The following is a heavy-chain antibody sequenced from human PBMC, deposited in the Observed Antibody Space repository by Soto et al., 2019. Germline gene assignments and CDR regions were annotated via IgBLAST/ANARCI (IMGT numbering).Heavy chain of an antibody. J-gene: IGHJ4*02. D-gene: IGHD3-10*01. CDR1: GYSIDSDYY. V-gene: IGHV4-38-2*01. CDR3: AKKGYYPSGKINLFDS. Sequence: SETLSLTFSVSGYSIDSDYYWGWIRQPPGKGLEWIGSVDHSGRTHYSPSLRSRLTIFIDTSKNQFSLRLTSVTAADTAMYFCAKKGYYPSGKINLFDSWGPGTLVTVSS. CDR2: VDHSGRT.